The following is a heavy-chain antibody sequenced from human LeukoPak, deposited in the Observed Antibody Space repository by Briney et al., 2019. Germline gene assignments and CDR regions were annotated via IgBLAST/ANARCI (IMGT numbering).Heavy chain of an antibody. D-gene: IGHD3-3*01. V-gene: IGHV3-11*06. J-gene: IGHJ6*02. CDR3: ARSLISAVIGMDV. CDR1: GYTFKDYY. Sequence: GGSLRLSCAGSGYTFKDYYLNWIRQAPGKGLEWDSYISGGSTYTNYANSVKGRFTISRDNARNSLFLQMNSLTAEDTAIYYCARSLISAVIGMDVWGQGTAVTVSS. CDR2: ISGGSTYT.